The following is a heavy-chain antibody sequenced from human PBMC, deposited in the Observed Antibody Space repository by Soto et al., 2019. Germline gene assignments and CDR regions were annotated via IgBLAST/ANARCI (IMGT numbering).Heavy chain of an antibody. CDR3: ARAGRDYVWGSYRQGYWYFDL. J-gene: IGHJ2*01. V-gene: IGHV4-34*01. Sequence: SETLSLTCAVYGGSFSGYYWSWIRQPPGKGLEWIGEINHSGSTNYNPSLKSRVTISVDTSKNQFSLKLSSVTAADTAVYYCARAGRDYVWGSYRQGYWYFDLWGRGTLVTVSS. D-gene: IGHD3-16*02. CDR1: GGSFSGYY. CDR2: INHSGST.